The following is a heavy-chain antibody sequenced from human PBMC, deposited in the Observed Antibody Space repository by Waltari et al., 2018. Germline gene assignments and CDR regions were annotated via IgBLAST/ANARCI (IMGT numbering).Heavy chain of an antibody. V-gene: IGHV3-23*01. Sequence: EVHLLESGGVLVQPGGSLRLSCAASGFTFSTYAMTWLRQVPGKGLEWVSIFSDSGGNTWYADSVKGRFTISRDNSKNTLFLQMNSLRAEDTALYYCAKCSSATCHNFDYWGQGTLVTVSS. CDR2: FSDSGGNT. CDR3: AKCSSATCHNFDY. D-gene: IGHD2-2*02. J-gene: IGHJ4*02. CDR1: GFTFSTYA.